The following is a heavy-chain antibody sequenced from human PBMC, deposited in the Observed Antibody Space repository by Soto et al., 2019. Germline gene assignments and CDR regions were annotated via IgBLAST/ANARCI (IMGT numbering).Heavy chain of an antibody. CDR1: GFTFSGSA. V-gene: IGHV3-73*01. Sequence: GSLRLSCAASGFTFSGSAMHWVRQASGKGLEWVGRIRSKANSYATAYAASVKGRFTISRDDSTNTAYLQMNSLKTEDTAVYYCTSWEPPRGQLARNPVYFQHWGQGTLVTVSS. CDR3: TSWEPPRGQLARNPVYFQH. CDR2: IRSKANSYAT. D-gene: IGHD6-6*01. J-gene: IGHJ1*01.